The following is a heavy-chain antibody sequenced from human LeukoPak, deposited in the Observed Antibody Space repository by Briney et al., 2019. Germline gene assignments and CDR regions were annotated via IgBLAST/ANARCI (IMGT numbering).Heavy chain of an antibody. CDR2: IYSGGST. V-gene: IGHV3-66*01. Sequence: GGSLRLSCVASGFIVSSYYMTWVRQAPGKGLEWVSVIYSGGSTYYADSVKGRVAISRDNSKNTVFLQMSSVRAENTAVFYCARSYSNHLFGMDVWGQGTTVTVTS. CDR1: GFIVSSYY. CDR3: ARSYSNHLFGMDV. D-gene: IGHD4-11*01. J-gene: IGHJ6*02.